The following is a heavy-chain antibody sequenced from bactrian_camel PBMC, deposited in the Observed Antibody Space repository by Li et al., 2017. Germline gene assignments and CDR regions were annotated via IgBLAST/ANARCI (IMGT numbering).Heavy chain of an antibody. V-gene: IGHV3S55*01. CDR1: SLKYC. D-gene: IGHD6*01. Sequence: VQLVESGGGSVQAGGSLRLSCAASSLKYCMAWFRQVDGQEREPVARLGSHGGDTYSDSVKGRFTISKDSAKNTLYLHMHNLKADDTAMYYCTADFYMYGGTCTGPPVQYKFSGQGTQVTVS. CDR2: LGSHGGD. J-gene: IGHJ4*01.